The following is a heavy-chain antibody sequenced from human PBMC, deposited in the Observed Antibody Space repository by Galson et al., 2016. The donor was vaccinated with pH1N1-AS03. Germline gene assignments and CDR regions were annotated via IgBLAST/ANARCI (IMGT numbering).Heavy chain of an antibody. CDR2: IYYAWST. V-gene: IGHV4-39*01. CDR1: GGSSSSSSDY. CDR3: SKQRPQLVNPFDI. J-gene: IGHJ4*02. Sequence: ETLSLTCTVSGGSSSSSSDYWGWIRQPPGKGLEWIGSIYYAWSTYYNPSLKKRVPISVDKTKNQISLKLSSVTASDTAVEYCSKQRPQLVNPFDIWGPGTLVTVSS. D-gene: IGHD3-9*01.